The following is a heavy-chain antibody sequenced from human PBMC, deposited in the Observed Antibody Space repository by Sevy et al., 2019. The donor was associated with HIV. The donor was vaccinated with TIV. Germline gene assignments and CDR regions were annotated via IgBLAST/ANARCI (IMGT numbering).Heavy chain of an antibody. J-gene: IGHJ4*02. CDR1: GYTFTSYG. CDR2: INTYNGNR. D-gene: IGHD4-17*01. CDR3: SRRGTVTTSDY. V-gene: IGHV1-18*04. Sequence: ASVKVSCKASGYTFTSYGITWVRQAPGQGLEWMGWINTYNGNRNSAQKFQDRVTMTTDTSTNTAYMELRSLRPDDTAVYFCSRRGTVTTSDYWGQGTLVTV.